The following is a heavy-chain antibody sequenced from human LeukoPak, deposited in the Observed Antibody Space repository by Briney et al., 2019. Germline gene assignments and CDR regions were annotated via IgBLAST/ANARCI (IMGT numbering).Heavy chain of an antibody. CDR3: ARSARSSGYYHDY. J-gene: IGHJ4*02. CDR1: GFTFSSYA. D-gene: IGHD3-22*01. CDR2: ISYDGSNK. Sequence: GRSLRLSCAASGFTFSSYAMHWVRQAPGKGLEWVAVISYDGSNKYYADSVKGRFTISRDNSKNTLYLQMNSLRAEDTAVYYCARSARSSGYYHDYWGQGTLVTVSS. V-gene: IGHV3-30-3*01.